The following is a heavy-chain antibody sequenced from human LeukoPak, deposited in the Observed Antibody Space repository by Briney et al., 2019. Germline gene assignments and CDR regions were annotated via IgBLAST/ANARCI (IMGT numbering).Heavy chain of an antibody. D-gene: IGHD3-9*01. CDR3: ARGGRYFDWLEGTGAFDI. CDR1: GGSFSGYY. CDR2: INHSGST. J-gene: IGHJ3*02. Sequence: SETLSLTCAVYGGSFSGYYWSWIRQPPGKGLEWIGEINHSGSTNYNPSLKSRVTISVDTSKNQFSLKLSSVTAADTAVYYCARGGRYFDWLEGTGAFDIWGQGTMVTVSS. V-gene: IGHV4-34*01.